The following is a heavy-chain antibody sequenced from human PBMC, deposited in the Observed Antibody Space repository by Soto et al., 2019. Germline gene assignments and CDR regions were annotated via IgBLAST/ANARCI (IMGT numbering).Heavy chain of an antibody. CDR1: GYTFTSYG. CDR3: AGDGSMDRAFDI. Sequence: QVQLVQSGAEVKKPGASVKVSCKASGYTFTSYGISWVRQAPGQGLEWMGWISAYNGNTNYAQKLQGRGTMTTDTSTSSGYMELRCLRSEDTAVYYCAGDGSMDRAFDIWGQGTMVTVSS. V-gene: IGHV1-18*01. D-gene: IGHD3-10*01. CDR2: ISAYNGNT. J-gene: IGHJ3*02.